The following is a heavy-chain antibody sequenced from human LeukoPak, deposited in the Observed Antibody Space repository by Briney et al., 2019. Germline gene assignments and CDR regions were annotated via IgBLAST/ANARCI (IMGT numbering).Heavy chain of an antibody. Sequence: PSETLSLTCTVSGGSISSYYWSWIRQPPGKGLEWIGYIYHSGSTYNNPSLKSRVTISVDRSKNQFSLKLSSMTAADTTVYYCARDSYGSGSLQFFDYWGQGTLVTVSP. J-gene: IGHJ4*02. CDR2: IYHSGST. CDR3: ARDSYGSGSLQFFDY. CDR1: GGSISSYY. D-gene: IGHD3-10*01. V-gene: IGHV4-59*12.